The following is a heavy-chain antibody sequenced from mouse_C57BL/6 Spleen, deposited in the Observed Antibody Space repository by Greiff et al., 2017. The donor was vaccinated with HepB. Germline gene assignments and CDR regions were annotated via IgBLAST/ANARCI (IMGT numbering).Heavy chain of an antibody. V-gene: IGHV1-50*01. CDR1: GYTFTSYW. Sequence: QVQLQQSGAELVKPGASVKLSCKASGYTFTSYWMQWVKQRPGQGLEWIGEIDPSDSYTNYNQTFKGKATLTVDTSSSTAYMQLSSLTSEDSAVYNGAEGRDSYYPLVYFDVWGTGTTVTVSS. CDR2: IDPSDSYT. CDR3: AEGRDSYYPLVYFDV. D-gene: IGHD2-12*01. J-gene: IGHJ1*03.